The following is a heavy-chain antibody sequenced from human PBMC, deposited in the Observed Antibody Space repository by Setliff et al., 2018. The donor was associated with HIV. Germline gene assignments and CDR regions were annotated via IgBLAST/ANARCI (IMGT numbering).Heavy chain of an antibody. CDR3: ARLSIPAYYYMDV. J-gene: IGHJ6*03. CDR2: ISTYNGNT. Sequence: ASVKVSCKASGYTFAGYGIHWARQAPGQGLEWMGWISTYNGNTNYAQKFQGRVTMTTVTSTSTAYMELRSLRSDDTAVYYCARLSIPAYYYMDVWGKGTTVTVSS. CDR1: GYTFAGYG. D-gene: IGHD2-21*01. V-gene: IGHV1-18*01.